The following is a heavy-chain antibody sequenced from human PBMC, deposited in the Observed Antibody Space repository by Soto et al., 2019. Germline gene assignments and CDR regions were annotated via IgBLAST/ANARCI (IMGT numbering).Heavy chain of an antibody. V-gene: IGHV3-33*01. D-gene: IGHD1-1*01. J-gene: IGHJ4*02. CDR2: INDGSEE. CDR1: GFSFSAHG. CDR3: ARDDLFVDNGLDH. Sequence: QVQLVESGGGVVRPGTSLRLSCAATGFSFSAHGMHWVRQAPGKGLEWLAVINDGSEEGYADSVRGRFTISRDNSRNNLLLPLDNLRSEDSALYYCARDDLFVDNGLDHWGQGTLVTVSS.